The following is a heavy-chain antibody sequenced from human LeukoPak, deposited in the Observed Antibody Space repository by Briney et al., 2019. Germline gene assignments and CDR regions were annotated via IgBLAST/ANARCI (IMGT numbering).Heavy chain of an antibody. CDR3: ARDRLRWPKIDY. J-gene: IGHJ4*02. Sequence: TSETLSLTCSVSGASISTSAYYWGWIRQPPGKGLEWIGSIYYSVTTYYNPSLKSRGTISVDTSKNQFSLKLNSVTAADTAVYYCARDRLRWPKIDYWGQGTLVTVSS. CDR2: IYYSVTT. D-gene: IGHD4-23*01. CDR1: GASISTSAYY. V-gene: IGHV4-39*07.